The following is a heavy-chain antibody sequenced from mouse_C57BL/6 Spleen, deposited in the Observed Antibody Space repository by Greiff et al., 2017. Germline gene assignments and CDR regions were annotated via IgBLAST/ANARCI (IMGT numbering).Heavy chain of an antibody. V-gene: IGHV1-18*01. CDR2: INPNNGGT. Sequence: EVQLQESGPELVKPGASVKIPCKASGYTFTDYNMDWVKQSHGKSLEWIGDINPNNGGTIYNQKFKGKATLTVDKSSSTAYMELRSLTSEDTAVYYCARRGSSGYVYYAMDYWGQGTSVTVSS. CDR3: ARRGSSGYVYYAMDY. CDR1: GYTFTDYN. J-gene: IGHJ4*01. D-gene: IGHD3-2*02.